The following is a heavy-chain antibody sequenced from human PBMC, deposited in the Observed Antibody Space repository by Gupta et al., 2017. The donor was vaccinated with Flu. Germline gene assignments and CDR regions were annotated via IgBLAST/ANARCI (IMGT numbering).Heavy chain of an antibody. Sequence: QSPGKALEWLGCSYDPVTIHYNPSLKSRLSISVDTSRKVVSLNLTSVTAADTAMYFCARQGGPDFLRGNYMDIWGKGTTVTVSS. CDR2: SYDPVTI. CDR3: ARQGGPDFLRGNYMDI. J-gene: IGHJ6*03. D-gene: IGHD3-3*01. V-gene: IGHV4-59*08.